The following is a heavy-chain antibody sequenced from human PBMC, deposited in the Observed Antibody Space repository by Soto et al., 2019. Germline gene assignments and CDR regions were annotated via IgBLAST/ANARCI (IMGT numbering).Heavy chain of an antibody. J-gene: IGHJ6*02. CDR1: GGSVSSGSYY. CDR2: IYYSGST. CDR3: AREVGYCSSTSCYGNYYGMDV. V-gene: IGHV4-61*01. D-gene: IGHD2-2*01. Sequence: TLSLTCTVSGGSVSSGSYYWSWIRQPPXKGLEWIGYIYYSGSTNYTPSLKSRVTISVDTSKNQFSLKLSSVTAADTAVYYCAREVGYCSSTSCYGNYYGMDVWGQGTTVTVSS.